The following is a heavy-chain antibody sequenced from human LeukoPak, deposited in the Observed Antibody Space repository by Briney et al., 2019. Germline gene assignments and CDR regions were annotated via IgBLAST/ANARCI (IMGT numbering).Heavy chain of an antibody. V-gene: IGHV4-4*07. CDR3: ARVDEGGYDSSYYFDY. D-gene: IGHD5-12*01. CDR1: GGSISSYY. CDR2: IYTSGST. J-gene: IGHJ4*02. Sequence: SETLSLTCTVSGGSISSYYWSWIRQPAGKGLEWIGRIYTSGSTNYNPSLKSRVTMSVDTSKNQFSLKLSSVTAADTAVYYCARVDEGGYDSSYYFDYRGQGTLVTVSS.